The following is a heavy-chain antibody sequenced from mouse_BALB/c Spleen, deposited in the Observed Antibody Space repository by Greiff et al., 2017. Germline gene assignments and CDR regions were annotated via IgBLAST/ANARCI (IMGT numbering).Heavy chain of an antibody. CDR2: ISYSGST. V-gene: IGHV3-2*02. CDR1: GYSITSDYA. Sequence: EVMLVESGPGLVKPSQSLSLTCTVTGYSITSDYAWNWIRQFPGNKLEWMGYISYSGSTSYNPSLKSRISITRDTSKNQFFLQLNSVTTEDTATYYCARRWLLPSYIDYWGQGTTLTVSS. CDR3: ARRWLLPSYIDY. D-gene: IGHD2-3*01. J-gene: IGHJ2*01.